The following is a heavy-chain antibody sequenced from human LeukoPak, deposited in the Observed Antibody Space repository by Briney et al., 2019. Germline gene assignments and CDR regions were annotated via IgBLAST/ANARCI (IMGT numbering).Heavy chain of an antibody. CDR3: ASLGGLGSWNFGY. D-gene: IGHD3-10*01. CDR2: IYYSGST. CDR1: CGSISSYY. Sequence: AETLSLTCTVSCGSISSYYWSWIRQPPGKGLEWIGYIYYSGSTNFNPSLKNRVTISLDTSKSQFSLRLTSVMAAETAVFYCASLGGLGSWNFGYWGQGTLVTVPS. V-gene: IGHV4-59*01. J-gene: IGHJ4*02.